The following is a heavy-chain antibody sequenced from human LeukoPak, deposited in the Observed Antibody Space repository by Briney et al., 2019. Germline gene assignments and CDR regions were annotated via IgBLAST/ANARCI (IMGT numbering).Heavy chain of an antibody. CDR1: GGSFSGYY. J-gene: IGHJ6*03. CDR3: ARTRFLEVYYMDV. V-gene: IGHV4-34*01. CDR2: INHSGST. D-gene: IGHD3-3*01. Sequence: PSETLSLTCAVYGGSFSGYYWSWIRQPPGKGLEWIGEINHSGSTNYNPSLKSRVTISVDTSKNQFSLKLSSVTAADTAVYYCARTRFLEVYYMDVWGKGTTVTVSS.